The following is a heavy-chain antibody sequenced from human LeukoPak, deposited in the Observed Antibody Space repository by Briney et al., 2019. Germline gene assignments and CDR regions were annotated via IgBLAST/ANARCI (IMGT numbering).Heavy chain of an antibody. Sequence: SETLSLTCAVYGGSFSGYYWGWIRQPPGKGLEWIGEINHSGSTNYNPSLKSRVTISVDTSKNQFSLKLSSVTAADTAVYYCARDPERNAFDIWGQGTMVTVSS. CDR2: INHSGST. CDR3: ARDPERNAFDI. V-gene: IGHV4-34*01. CDR1: GGSFSGYY. J-gene: IGHJ3*02.